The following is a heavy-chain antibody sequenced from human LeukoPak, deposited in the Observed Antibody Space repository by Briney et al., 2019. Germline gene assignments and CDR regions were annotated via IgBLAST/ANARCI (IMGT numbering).Heavy chain of an antibody. V-gene: IGHV3-7*01. Sequence: GGSLRLSCAASGFTFSSYWMSWVRQAPGKGLEWVANIKQDGSEKYYVDSVKGRFTISRDNAKNSLYLQMNSLRAEDTAVYYCARFGGYDSSGYYYYYYYMDVWGKGTTVTVSS. CDR3: ARFGGYDSSGYYYYYYYMDV. CDR2: IKQDGSEK. CDR1: GFTFSSYW. D-gene: IGHD3-22*01. J-gene: IGHJ6*03.